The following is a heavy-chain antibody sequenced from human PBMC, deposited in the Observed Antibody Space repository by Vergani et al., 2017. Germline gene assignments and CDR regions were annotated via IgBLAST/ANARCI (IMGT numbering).Heavy chain of an antibody. CDR2: INPIDSKI. Sequence: EVMLVQSGAEVKKPGESLKISCKYSESRFISNEIAWVRQMSGKGLQWMGNINPIDSKIAYSPSFQGQAIMSLDKSITTAYLQWRSLKASDTAIYYCAKTHDFSSLYSSYNWFDPWGQGTQVTVSS. D-gene: IGHD3-3*01. CDR1: ESRFISNE. J-gene: IGHJ5*02. CDR3: AKTHDFSSLYSSYNWFDP. V-gene: IGHV5-51*03.